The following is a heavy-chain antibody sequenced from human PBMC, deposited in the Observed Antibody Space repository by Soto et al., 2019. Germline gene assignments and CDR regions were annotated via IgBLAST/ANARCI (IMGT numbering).Heavy chain of an antibody. CDR3: ARQSKYDHFEF. J-gene: IGHJ4*02. D-gene: IGHD1-1*01. CDR2: IYDSYSGST. CDR1: GGSVSNHY. V-gene: IGHV4-59*08. Sequence: SETLSLTCTVSGGSVSNHYWSWIRQSPGKGLEWIGYIYDSYSGSTNYNPSLKSRVTMSVDTSKNQFSLKLNSVTAADTAVYYCARQSKYDHFEFWSQGALVTVS.